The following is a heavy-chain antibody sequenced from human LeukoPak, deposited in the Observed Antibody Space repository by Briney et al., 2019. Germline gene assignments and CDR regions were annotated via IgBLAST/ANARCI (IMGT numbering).Heavy chain of an antibody. CDR1: GGSISSYY. CDR2: INHSGST. V-gene: IGHV4-34*01. D-gene: IGHD6-6*01. J-gene: IGHJ3*02. CDR3: ARPSPGYSSSYDAFDI. Sequence: SETLSLTCTVSGGSISSYYWNWIRQPPGKGLEWIGEINHSGSTNYNPSLKSRVTISVDTSKNQFSLKLSSVTAADTAVYYCARPSPGYSSSYDAFDIWGQGTMVTVSS.